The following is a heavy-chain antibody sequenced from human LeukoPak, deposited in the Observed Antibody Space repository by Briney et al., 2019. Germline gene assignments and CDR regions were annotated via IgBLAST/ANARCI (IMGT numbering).Heavy chain of an antibody. Sequence: GGSLRLSCAASGFTFSNFAMSWVRQAPGKGLEWVSGISRSGDITYYTVSVKGRYTITRDKSKNTLYLEVISLTAEDTAVYYCAKDDAWLRFGEWSQGTLVTVSS. CDR1: GFTFSNFA. CDR2: ISRSGDIT. D-gene: IGHD3-10*01. V-gene: IGHV3-23*01. CDR3: AKDDAWLRFGE. J-gene: IGHJ4*02.